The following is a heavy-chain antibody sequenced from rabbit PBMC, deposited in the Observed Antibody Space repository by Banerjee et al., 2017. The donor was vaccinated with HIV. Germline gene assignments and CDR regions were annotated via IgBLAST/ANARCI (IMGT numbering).Heavy chain of an antibody. V-gene: IGHV1S45*01. CDR1: GFSFSSNYC. CDR3: ARDLSYDDYGDFNL. Sequence: QEQLVESGGDLVQPEGSLTLTCKASGFSFSSNYCMCWVRQAPGKGLEWIGYIDPVFGSTYYASWVNGRFTISSHNAQNTLYLQLNSLTAADTATHFCARDLSYDDYGDFNLWGPGTLVTVS. CDR2: IDPVFGST. D-gene: IGHD2-1*01. J-gene: IGHJ4*01.